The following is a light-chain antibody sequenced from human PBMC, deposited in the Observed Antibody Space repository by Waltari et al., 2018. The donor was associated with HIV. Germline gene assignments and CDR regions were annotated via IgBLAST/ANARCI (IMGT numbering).Light chain of an antibody. V-gene: IGLV4-69*01. Sequence: LVLTQSPSASASLGASVRLTCTLSSGHSNYVIAWHQQRPEKGPVFLMRLNSVGSYTWGDWIPDRFSGSSSGAERYVTISSLQSDDEADYYCQTWGTGIVVFGGGTKLAVL. J-gene: IGLJ2*01. CDR1: SGHSNYV. CDR2: LNSVGSY. CDR3: QTWGTGIVV.